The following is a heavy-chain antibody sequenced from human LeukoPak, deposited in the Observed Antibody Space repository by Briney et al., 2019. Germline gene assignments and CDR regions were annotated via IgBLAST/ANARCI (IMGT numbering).Heavy chain of an antibody. Sequence: PGGSLRLSCAASGFSVSSSYMSWVRQAPGKGLEWVSVIYSGGGTYYADSVKGRFTVSRDNSKNTLYLQMNSLRAEDTAVYYCARDSSSGWYHDSWGQGTLVTVSS. CDR1: GFSVSSSY. D-gene: IGHD6-19*01. CDR3: ARDSSSGWYHDS. CDR2: IYSGGGT. V-gene: IGHV3-53*01. J-gene: IGHJ4*02.